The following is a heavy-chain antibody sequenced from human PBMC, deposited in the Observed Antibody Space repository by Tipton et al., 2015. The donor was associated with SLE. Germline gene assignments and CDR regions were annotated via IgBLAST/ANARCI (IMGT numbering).Heavy chain of an antibody. D-gene: IGHD6-6*01. Sequence: LRLSCAASGFTVSSKHMSWFRQAPGKGLEWIGSIYYSGSTYYNPSLKSRVTISVDKSKNQFSLKLTSVTAADTAVYYCTGSSSFYYMDVWGKGTTVTVSS. CDR2: IYYSGST. CDR1: GFTVSSKH. J-gene: IGHJ6*03. CDR3: TGSSSFYYMDV. V-gene: IGHV4-59*04.